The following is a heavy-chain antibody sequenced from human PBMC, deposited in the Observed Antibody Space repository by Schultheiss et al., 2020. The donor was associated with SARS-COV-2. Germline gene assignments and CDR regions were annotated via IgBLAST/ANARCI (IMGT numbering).Heavy chain of an antibody. CDR3: ARVYGGSDP. Sequence: GGSLRLSCAASGFTVSSNYMSWIRQAPGKGLEWVSYISSSSSYTNYADSVKGRFTISRDNAKNSLYLQMNSLRAEDTAVYYCARVYGGSDPWGQGTLVTVSS. D-gene: IGHD2-2*02. CDR2: ISSSSSYT. CDR1: GFTVSSNY. J-gene: IGHJ5*02. V-gene: IGHV3-11*06.